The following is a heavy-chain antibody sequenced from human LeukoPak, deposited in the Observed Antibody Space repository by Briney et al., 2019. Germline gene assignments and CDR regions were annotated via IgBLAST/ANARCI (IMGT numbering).Heavy chain of an antibody. CDR3: ARAGIAALRARPRYYYMDV. CDR1: GYTFTSYD. CDR2: MNPNSGNT. D-gene: IGHD6-13*01. J-gene: IGHJ6*03. Sequence: GASVKVSCKASGYTFTSYDINWVRQATGQGLEWMGWMNPNSGNTGYAQKFQGRVTMTRNTSISTAYMELSSLRSEDTAVCYCARAGIAALRARPRYYYMDVWGKGTTVTVSS. V-gene: IGHV1-8*01.